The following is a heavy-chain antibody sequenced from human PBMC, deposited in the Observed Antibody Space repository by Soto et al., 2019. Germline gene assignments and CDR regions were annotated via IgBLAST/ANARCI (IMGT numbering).Heavy chain of an antibody. J-gene: IGHJ4*02. D-gene: IGHD3-3*01. Sequence: EVQLVESGGGLVKPGGSLRLSCAASGFTFSNAWMSWVRQAPGKGLEWVGRIKSKTDGGTTDYAAPVKGRFTISRDDSKNTLYLQMNSLKTEDTAVYYCTTDEPLWSGYDPAKNFDYWGQGTLVTVSS. V-gene: IGHV3-15*01. CDR1: GFTFSNAW. CDR2: IKSKTDGGTT. CDR3: TTDEPLWSGYDPAKNFDY.